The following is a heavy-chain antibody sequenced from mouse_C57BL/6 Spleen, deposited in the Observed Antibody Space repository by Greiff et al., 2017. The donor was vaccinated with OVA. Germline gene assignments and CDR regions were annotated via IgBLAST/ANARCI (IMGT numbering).Heavy chain of an antibody. CDR1: GYTFTDYN. J-gene: IGHJ1*03. CDR3: ARWGKFYYCGSSYGWYVDV. Sequence: EVQLQQSGPELVKPGASVKIPCKASGYTFTDYNMDWVKQSHGKSLEWIGDINPNNGGTIYNQKFKGKATLTVDKSSSTAYMELRSLTSEDTAVYYCARWGKFYYCGSSYGWYVDVWGTGTTVTVSS. D-gene: IGHD1-1*01. V-gene: IGHV1-18*01. CDR2: INPNNGGT.